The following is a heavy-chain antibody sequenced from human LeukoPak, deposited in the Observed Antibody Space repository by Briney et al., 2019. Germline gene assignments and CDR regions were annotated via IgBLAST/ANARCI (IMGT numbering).Heavy chain of an antibody. D-gene: IGHD1-20*01. Sequence: GGSLRLSCAASGLTFTNAWMNWVRQAPGKGLEWVGRIKSKADGESIDYAAPVKGRFTFSRDDSKNMLYLQMNSLKSEDTAVYYCSTLTSRGLSDSWGQGTLVTVSS. CDR2: IKSKADGESI. V-gene: IGHV3-15*07. CDR3: STLTSRGLSDS. J-gene: IGHJ4*02. CDR1: GLTFTNAW.